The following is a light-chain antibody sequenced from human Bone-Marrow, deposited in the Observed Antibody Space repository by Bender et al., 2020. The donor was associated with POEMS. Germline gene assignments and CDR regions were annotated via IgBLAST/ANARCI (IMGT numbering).Light chain of an antibody. CDR1: GSDAGAYKF. CDR2: DVN. V-gene: IGLV2-11*01. J-gene: IGLJ1*01. Sequence: QSALTQPRSVSGSPGQSVTISCTGTGSDAGAYKFFSWYQQHPGKAPKLMIYDVNKRPSGVPARFSGSKSANTASLTISGLQTDDEADYYCCSYAGSYTYVFGTGTKVTVL. CDR3: CSYAGSYTYV.